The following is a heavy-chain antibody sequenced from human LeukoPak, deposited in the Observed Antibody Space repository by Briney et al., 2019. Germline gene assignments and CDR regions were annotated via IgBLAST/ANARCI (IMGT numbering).Heavy chain of an antibody. Sequence: SETLSLTCTVSGGSISSYYWSWIRQPPGKGLEWIGYIYYSGSTNYSPSLQSRVTISVDTSKNQFSLKLSSVTAADTAVYYCARRYSSSWYRTFDYWGQGTLVTVSS. J-gene: IGHJ4*02. V-gene: IGHV4-59*08. D-gene: IGHD6-13*01. CDR2: IYYSGST. CDR3: ARRYSSSWYRTFDY. CDR1: GGSISSYY.